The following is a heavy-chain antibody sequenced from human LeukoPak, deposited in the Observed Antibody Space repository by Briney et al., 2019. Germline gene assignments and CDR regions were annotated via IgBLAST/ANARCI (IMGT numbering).Heavy chain of an antibody. J-gene: IGHJ4*02. CDR3: ARDLCSGGSCYSEGFDY. CDR1: GFTFSCYS. D-gene: IGHD2-15*01. V-gene: IGHV3-48*02. CDR2: ISSSSSTI. Sequence: GGSLRLSCAASGFTFSCYSMNWVRQAPGKGLEWVSYISSSSSTIYYADSVKGRFTISRDNAKNSLYLQMNSLRDEDTAVYYCARDLCSGGSCYSEGFDYWGQGTLVTVSS.